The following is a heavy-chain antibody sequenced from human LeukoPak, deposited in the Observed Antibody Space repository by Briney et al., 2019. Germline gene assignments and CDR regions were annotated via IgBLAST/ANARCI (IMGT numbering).Heavy chain of an antibody. CDR1: GYTFTGYY. Sequence: ASVKVSCKASGYTFTGYYMHWVRQAPGQGREWMGWINPNSGGTNCAQKFQGRVTMTRDTSISTAYMELSRLRADDTAVYSCARVDEWLLDYWGQGTLVTVSS. CDR2: INPNSGGT. J-gene: IGHJ4*02. V-gene: IGHV1-2*02. D-gene: IGHD3-3*01. CDR3: ARVDEWLLDY.